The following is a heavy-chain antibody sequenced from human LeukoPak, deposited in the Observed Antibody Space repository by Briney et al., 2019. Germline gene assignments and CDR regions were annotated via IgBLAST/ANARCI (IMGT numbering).Heavy chain of an antibody. J-gene: IGHJ4*02. V-gene: IGHV3-9*01. CDR3: AKAPMGATNGWYFDY. D-gene: IGHD1-26*01. Sequence: GGSLRLSCAASGFTFVDYAIHWVRQAPGKGLEWVSGTTWDTCSIGYAASVKGRFTISRDNAKTCLYLQMNSLRAEDTALYYCAKAPMGATNGWYFDYWGQGTLVTVSS. CDR1: GFTFVDYA. CDR2: TTWDTCSI.